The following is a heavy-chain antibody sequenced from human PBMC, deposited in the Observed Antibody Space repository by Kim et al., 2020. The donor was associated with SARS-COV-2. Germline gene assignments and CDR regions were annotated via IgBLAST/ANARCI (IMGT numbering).Heavy chain of an antibody. V-gene: IGHV3-53*01. J-gene: IGHJ2*01. Sequence: YAADSVKGQFTNCRSNSKNTLYLQMNSLRAEDTAVYYCARRLLLYWDFDLWGRGTLVTVSS. CDR3: ARRLLLYWDFDL. D-gene: IGHD3-10*01.